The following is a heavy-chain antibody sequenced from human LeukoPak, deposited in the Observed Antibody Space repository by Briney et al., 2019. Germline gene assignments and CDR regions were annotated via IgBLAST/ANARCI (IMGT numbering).Heavy chain of an antibody. J-gene: IGHJ6*03. V-gene: IGHV3-74*01. CDR1: GFTFSSYW. Sequence: RSGGSLRLSCAASGFTFSSYWMHWVRQAPGKGLVWVSRINSDGSSTSYADSVKGRFTISRDNAKSTLYLQMNSLRAEDTAEYYCARRANTIFGTYYYYYYYMDVWGKGTTVTVSS. D-gene: IGHD3-3*01. CDR2: INSDGSST. CDR3: ARRANTIFGTYYYYYYYMDV.